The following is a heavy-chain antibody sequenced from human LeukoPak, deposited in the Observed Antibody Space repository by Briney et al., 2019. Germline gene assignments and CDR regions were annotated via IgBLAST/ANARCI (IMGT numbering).Heavy chain of an antibody. CDR3: AKDRNALCSVTCRSEFDY. CDR1: GFTFSSYG. J-gene: IGHJ4*02. Sequence: GGSLRPSCVASGFTFSSYGMHWVRQTPGKGLEWVSFIRFDGSDKYYADSVRGRFTISRDNSKNTLYLQMNSLRAEDTAVYYCAKDRNALCSVTCRSEFDYWGQGTLVTVSS. D-gene: IGHD2-15*01. CDR2: IRFDGSDK. V-gene: IGHV3-30*02.